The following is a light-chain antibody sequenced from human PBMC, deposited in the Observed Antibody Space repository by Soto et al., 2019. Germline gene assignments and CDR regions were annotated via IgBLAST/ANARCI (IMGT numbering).Light chain of an antibody. CDR1: QSVSSSY. J-gene: IGKJ1*01. CDR2: GAS. V-gene: IGKV3D-20*02. Sequence: EIVLTQSPGTLSLSPGERATLSCRASQSVSSSYLAWYQQKPGQAPRLLIYGASSRATGIPDRFSGSGAGTDFTLTSSSLETEDFAVYYCQQLTDWPPQWTFGKGTKVDIK. CDR3: QQLTDWPPQWT.